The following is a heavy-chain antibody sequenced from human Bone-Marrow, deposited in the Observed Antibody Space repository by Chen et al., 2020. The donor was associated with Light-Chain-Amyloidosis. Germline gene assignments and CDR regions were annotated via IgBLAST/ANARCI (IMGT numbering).Heavy chain of an antibody. CDR3: ARRRDGYNFDY. D-gene: IGHD5-12*01. J-gene: IGHJ4*02. CDR1: GYTFPNYW. V-gene: IGHV5-51*01. CDR2: IYPDDSDA. Sequence: PGESLKISCKGSGYTFPNYWIGWVRQMPGKGLEWMGVIYPDDSDARYSPSFEGQVTISADKSITTAYLXWRSLKASDTAMYYCARRRDGYNFDYWGQGTLVTVSS.